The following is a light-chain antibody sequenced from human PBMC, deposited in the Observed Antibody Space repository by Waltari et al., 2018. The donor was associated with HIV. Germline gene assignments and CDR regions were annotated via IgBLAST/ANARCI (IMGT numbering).Light chain of an antibody. V-gene: IGLV3-25*03. CDR2: KDR. Sequence: SYGLTQPPSVSVSPGQTATITCSGDTLPKQYGYWYQQKPGHAPVMVLYKDRERPSGMPGRFSGSSSATTATLTISGVQPEDEADYYCQSSDISGNYWVLGGGTKLTVL. CDR1: TLPKQY. J-gene: IGLJ2*01. CDR3: QSSDISGNYWV.